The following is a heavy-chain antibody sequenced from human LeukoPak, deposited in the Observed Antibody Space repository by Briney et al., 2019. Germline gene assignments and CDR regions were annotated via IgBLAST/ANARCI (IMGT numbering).Heavy chain of an antibody. Sequence: PSETLSLTCTVSGGSISSGGYYWSWIRQHPGKGLEWIGYIYYSGSTYYNPSLKSRVTISVDTSKNQFSLKLSSVTAADRAVYYXARTLVSQLTDYWGQGXLVTVXS. V-gene: IGHV4-31*03. D-gene: IGHD3-9*01. CDR2: IYYSGST. J-gene: IGHJ4*02. CDR3: ARTLVSQLTDY. CDR1: GGSISSGGYY.